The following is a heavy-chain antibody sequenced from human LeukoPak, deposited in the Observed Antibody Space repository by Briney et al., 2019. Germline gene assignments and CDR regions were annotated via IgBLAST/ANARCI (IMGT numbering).Heavy chain of an antibody. CDR2: IKSKTDGGTT. Sequence: GGSLRLSCAASGFTFSNAWMSWVRQAPGKGLEWVGRIKSKTDGGTTDYAAPVKGRFTISRGDSKNTLYLQMNSLKTEDTAVYYCTTAPNIVVVPAATPWGQGTLVTVSS. J-gene: IGHJ5*02. CDR1: GFTFSNAW. CDR3: TTAPNIVVVPAATP. V-gene: IGHV3-15*01. D-gene: IGHD2-2*01.